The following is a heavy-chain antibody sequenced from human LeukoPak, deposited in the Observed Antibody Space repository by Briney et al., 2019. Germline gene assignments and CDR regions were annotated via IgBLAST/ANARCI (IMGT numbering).Heavy chain of an antibody. CDR3: ARGRSGSYYDY. V-gene: IGHV3-53*01. D-gene: IGHD1-26*01. Sequence: GGSLRLSCAASGFTFSSYWMSWVRQAPGTGLEWVSVIYSGGSTYYADSVKGQFTISRDNSKNTLYLQMNSLRAEDTAVYYCARGRSGSYYDYWGQGTLVTVSS. CDR1: GFTFSSYW. CDR2: IYSGGST. J-gene: IGHJ4*02.